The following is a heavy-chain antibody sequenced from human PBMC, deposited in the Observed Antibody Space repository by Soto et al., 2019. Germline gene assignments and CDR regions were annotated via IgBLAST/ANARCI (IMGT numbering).Heavy chain of an antibody. CDR1: GFTFSSYA. V-gene: IGHV3-23*01. J-gene: IGHJ3*02. D-gene: IGHD2-2*01. CDR2: ISGSGGST. Sequence: GGSLRLSCAASGFTFSSYAMSWVRQAPGKGLEWVSAISGSGGSTYYADSVKGRFTISRDNSKNTLYLQMNSLRAEDTAVYHCAKDRYCSSTSCPGGAFDIWGQGTMVTVSS. CDR3: AKDRYCSSTSCPGGAFDI.